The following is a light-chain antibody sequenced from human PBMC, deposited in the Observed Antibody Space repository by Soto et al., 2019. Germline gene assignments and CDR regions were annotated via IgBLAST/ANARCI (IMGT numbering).Light chain of an antibody. CDR1: PSVTNF. CDR3: QQYGSSRWT. Sequence: EIVLTQSPATLSLSPGERATLSCRASPSVTNFLAWYQQKPGQAPRLLIYGAFNRATGIPARFSGSGSGTDFTLTISSLEPEDSAVYYCQQYGSSRWTFGQGTKVEIK. V-gene: IGKV3-20*01. J-gene: IGKJ1*01. CDR2: GAF.